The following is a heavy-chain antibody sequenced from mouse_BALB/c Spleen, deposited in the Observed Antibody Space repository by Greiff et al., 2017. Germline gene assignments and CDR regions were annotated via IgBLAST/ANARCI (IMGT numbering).Heavy chain of an antibody. CDR1: GFSLTSYG. V-gene: IGHV2-9*02. Sequence: VKVVESGPGLVAPSQSLSITCTVSGFSLTSYGVHWVRQPPGKGLEWLGVIWAGGSTNYNSALMSRLSISKDNSKSQVFLKMNSLQTDDTAMYYCARDGYGKVDYWGQGTTLTVSS. J-gene: IGHJ2*01. CDR3: ARDGYGKVDY. CDR2: IWAGGST. D-gene: IGHD2-10*02.